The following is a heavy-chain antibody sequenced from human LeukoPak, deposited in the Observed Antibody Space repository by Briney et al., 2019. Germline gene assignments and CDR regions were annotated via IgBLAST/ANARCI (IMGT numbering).Heavy chain of an antibody. Sequence: SETLPLTCILSGGSITRYHWSWLRQPPGKGLEWIGYIDDIGSPNYNPSLKRRVTISVDTSKNQFSLKLSSVTAADTSVYYCAREGSSALDYYYDYWGQGTLVTVSS. J-gene: IGHJ4*02. CDR3: AREGSSALDYYYDY. D-gene: IGHD6-25*01. CDR2: IDDIGSP. CDR1: GGSITRYH. V-gene: IGHV4-59*01.